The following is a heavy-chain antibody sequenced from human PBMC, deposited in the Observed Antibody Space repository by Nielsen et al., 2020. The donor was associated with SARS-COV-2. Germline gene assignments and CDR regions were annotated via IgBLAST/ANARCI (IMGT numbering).Heavy chain of an antibody. Sequence: SETLSLTCTVSGGSISSGGYYWSWIRQHPGKGLEWIRYIYYSGSTYYNPSLKSRVTISVDTSKNQFSLKLSSVTAADTAVYYCAREVAAAGTSYYYYYGMDVWGQGTTVTVSS. CDR2: IYYSGST. CDR3: AREVAAAGTSYYYYYGMDV. J-gene: IGHJ6*02. CDR1: GGSISSGGYY. V-gene: IGHV4-31*03. D-gene: IGHD6-13*01.